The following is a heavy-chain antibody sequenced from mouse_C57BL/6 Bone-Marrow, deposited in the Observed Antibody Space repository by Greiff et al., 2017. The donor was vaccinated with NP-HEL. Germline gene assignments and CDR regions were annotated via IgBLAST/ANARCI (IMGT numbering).Heavy chain of an antibody. CDR3: ARWESYGSSPYWYFDV. D-gene: IGHD1-1*01. Sequence: VKLQESGAELMKPGASVKLSCKATGYTFTGYWIEWVKQRPGHGLEWIGEILPGSGSTNYNEKFKGKATFTADTSSNTAYMQLSSLTTEDSAIYYCARWESYGSSPYWYFDVWGTGTTVTVSS. V-gene: IGHV1-9*01. J-gene: IGHJ1*03. CDR1: GYTFTGYW. CDR2: ILPGSGST.